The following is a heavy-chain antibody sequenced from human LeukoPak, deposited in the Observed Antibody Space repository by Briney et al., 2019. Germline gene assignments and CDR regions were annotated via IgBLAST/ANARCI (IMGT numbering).Heavy chain of an antibody. Sequence: GGFLRLSCAGSGITLSNYGMSWVRQAPGKGLEWVAGLSGSGGGTNYADSVQGRFTISRDNPKNTLYLQMNSLRAEDTAVYFCAKRGVVIRVFLVGFHKEAYYFDSWGQGALVTVSS. D-gene: IGHD3-10*01. V-gene: IGHV3-23*01. CDR1: GITLSNYG. J-gene: IGHJ4*02. CDR3: AKRGVVIRVFLVGFHKEAYYFDS. CDR2: LSGSGGGT.